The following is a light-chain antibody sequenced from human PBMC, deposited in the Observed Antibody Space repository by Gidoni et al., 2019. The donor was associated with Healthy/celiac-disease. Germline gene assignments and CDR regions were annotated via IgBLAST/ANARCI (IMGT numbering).Light chain of an antibody. J-gene: IGKJ1*01. CDR3: QQYNSYSRT. CDR2: KAS. CDR1: QSISSW. V-gene: IGKV1-5*03. Sequence: IHMTQSPSTLSASVGDRVTITCRASQSISSWLAWYQQKPGKAPKLLIYKASSLESGVPSRFSGSGGGTEFTLTISSLQTDDFATYYCQQYNSYSRTFGQGTKVEIK.